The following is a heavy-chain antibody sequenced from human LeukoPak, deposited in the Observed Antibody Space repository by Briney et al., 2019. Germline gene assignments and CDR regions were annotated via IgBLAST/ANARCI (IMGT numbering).Heavy chain of an antibody. D-gene: IGHD5-12*01. CDR2: IIPMFGLP. CDR3: ARAPSRDGHDNYFDS. J-gene: IGHJ4*02. Sequence: SVKVSCKASGGTLNNFAIYWVRQAPGQGLEWMGGIIPMFGLPNYSEKFQGRVSVTTDESANTAYMELTSLRFEDTAVYFCARAPSRDGHDNYFDSWGQGTLVTVSS. CDR1: GGTLNNFA. V-gene: IGHV1-69*05.